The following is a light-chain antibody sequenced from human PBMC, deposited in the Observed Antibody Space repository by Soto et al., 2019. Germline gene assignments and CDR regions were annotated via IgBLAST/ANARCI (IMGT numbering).Light chain of an antibody. J-gene: IGKJ1*01. CDR3: QQYNSYSWT. V-gene: IGKV1-5*01. CDR2: DAS. Sequence: DIQMTQSPSTLSASVGDRVTITCRASQSISSWLAWYQQKPGKAPKLLIYDASRLESGVPSRYSGSGSGTEFTLTISGRQPDDFATYYCQQYNSYSWTFGQGTKVEIK. CDR1: QSISSW.